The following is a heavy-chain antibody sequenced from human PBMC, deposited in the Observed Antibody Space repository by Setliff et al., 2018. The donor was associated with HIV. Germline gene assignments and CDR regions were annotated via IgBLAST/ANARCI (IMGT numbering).Heavy chain of an antibody. V-gene: IGHV1-18*01. CDR1: GYRFSTYG. J-gene: IGHJ6*03. CDR3: ARSGAGYSTGPLYYYMDV. CDR2: ISPYNGDT. D-gene: IGHD5-18*01. Sequence: ASVKVSCKASGYRFSTYGISWVRQAPGQGLEWMGWISPYNGDTRFAQSLQGRVTLTTDTSTNTAYMEMRTLRSDDTAVYYCARSGAGYSTGPLYYYMDVWGKGTTVTVSS.